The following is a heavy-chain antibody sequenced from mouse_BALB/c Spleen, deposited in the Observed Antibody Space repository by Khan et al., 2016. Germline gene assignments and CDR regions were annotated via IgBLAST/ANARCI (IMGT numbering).Heavy chain of an antibody. CDR2: IYPGDGDT. Sequence: QVQLQQPGAELARPGASVKLSCKASGYTFTSYWMQWVKQRTGQGLEWIGAIYPGDGDTRYTQKCKGKATLTADKSSSTAYMQLSSLASEDSAVYYCARGNSYDDYDYWGQGTTLTVSS. CDR3: ARGNSYDDYDY. J-gene: IGHJ2*01. D-gene: IGHD2-4*01. V-gene: IGHV1-87*01. CDR1: GYTFTSYW.